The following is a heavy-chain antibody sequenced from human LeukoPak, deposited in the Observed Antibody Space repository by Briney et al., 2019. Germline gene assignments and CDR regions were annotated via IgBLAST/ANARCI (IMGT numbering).Heavy chain of an antibody. CDR3: ARDENYSSGPTYPGFDP. CDR1: GYTFTSYD. Sequence: ASVKVSCKASGYTFTSYDINWVRQATGQGLEWMGWMNPNSGNTGYAQKFQGRVTITRNTSISTAYMELSSLRSEDTAVYYCARDENYSSGPTYPGFDPWGQGTLVTVSS. D-gene: IGHD6-19*01. J-gene: IGHJ5*02. CDR2: MNPNSGNT. V-gene: IGHV1-8*03.